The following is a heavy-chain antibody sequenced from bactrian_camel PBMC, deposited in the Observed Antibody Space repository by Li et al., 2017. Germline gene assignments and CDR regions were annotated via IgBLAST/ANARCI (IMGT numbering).Heavy chain of an antibody. CDR2: INSNGAIT. Sequence: QLVESGGGLVRPGGSLTLSCAASGFTLSNYWIYWVRQAPGKGLEWVSSINSNGAITYLADSVKGRFTISRDNAKNMAYLQMNSLKPEDTAMYLCAAGTNAYGVGTCQYDYWAGGPRSPSP. V-gene: IGHV3S25*01. CDR1: GFTLSNYW. D-gene: IGHD1*01. J-gene: IGHJ4*01.